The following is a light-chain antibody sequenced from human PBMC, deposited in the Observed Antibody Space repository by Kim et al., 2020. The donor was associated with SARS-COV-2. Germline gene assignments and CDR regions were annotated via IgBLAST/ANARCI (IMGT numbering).Light chain of an antibody. CDR1: HRGRKS. J-gene: IGLJ2*01. V-gene: IGLV3-21*04. Sequence: PGKTARSCCGGKHRGRKSEQWYQQKPARAPVLVIYYDSDRHSGGPERFSGSNSGNTAPLIISRVEAGDEADYYCQVWDSSSDLDVVFGGGTQLTVL. CDR3: QVWDSSSDLDVV. CDR2: YDS.